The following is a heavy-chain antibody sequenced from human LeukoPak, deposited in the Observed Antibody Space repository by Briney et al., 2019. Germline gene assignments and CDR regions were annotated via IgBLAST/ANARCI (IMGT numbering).Heavy chain of an antibody. J-gene: IGHJ4*02. CDR3: ARAVRAHPPADF. V-gene: IGHV3-74*01. D-gene: IGHD3-3*01. Sequence: GGSLRLSCAASGVSFSSYWMHWVRQAPGKGLEWVSRINSDGSSTTYADSVKGRSSISRDNAKNTLYLHMSSLRAEDTGVYYCARAVRAHPPADFWGQGTLVTVSS. CDR2: INSDGSST. CDR1: GVSFSSYW.